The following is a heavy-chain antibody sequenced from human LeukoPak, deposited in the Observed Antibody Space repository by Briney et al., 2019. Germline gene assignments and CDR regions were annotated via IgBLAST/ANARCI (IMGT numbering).Heavy chain of an antibody. D-gene: IGHD2-2*01. J-gene: IGHJ3*02. Sequence: SETLSLTCAVYGGTFSGYHLSWIRQPPGKGLEWIGEINPSGSTNYNPSLKSRVTISVETSKNQFSLKLSSVTAADTAVYYCARGPRRYGVVVPAAPSGAFDIWGQGTMVTVSS. V-gene: IGHV4-34*01. CDR1: GGTFSGYH. CDR2: INPSGST. CDR3: ARGPRRYGVVVPAAPSGAFDI.